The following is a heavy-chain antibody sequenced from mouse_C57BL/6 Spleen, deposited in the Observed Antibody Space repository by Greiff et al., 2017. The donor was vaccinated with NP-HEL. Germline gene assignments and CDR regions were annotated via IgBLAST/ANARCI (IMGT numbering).Heavy chain of an antibody. CDR3: ARHNYRGAMDY. Sequence: EVKLVESGGGLVQPGGSLKLSCAASGFTFSDYYMYWVRQTPEKRLEWVAYISNGGGSTYYPDTVKGRFTISRDNAKNTLYLQMSRLKSEDTAMYYCARHNYRGAMDYWGQGTSVTVSS. D-gene: IGHD2-14*01. V-gene: IGHV5-12*01. CDR1: GFTFSDYY. CDR2: ISNGGGST. J-gene: IGHJ4*01.